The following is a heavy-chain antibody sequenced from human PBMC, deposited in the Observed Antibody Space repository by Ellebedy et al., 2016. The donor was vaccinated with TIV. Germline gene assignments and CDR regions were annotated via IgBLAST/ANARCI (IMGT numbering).Heavy chain of an antibody. V-gene: IGHV3-7*01. CDR1: RFSFNSYW. J-gene: IGHJ3*02. Sequence: GESLKISCAASRFSFNSYWMSWVRQAPGKGLEWVSNINQDGSGKYYVDSVKGRFTISRDNAKNSLYLQMSSLRGEDTAVYYCATDGSYGDYLSPTHAFEIWGQGTVVTVSS. CDR3: ATDGSYGDYLSPTHAFEI. CDR2: INQDGSGK. D-gene: IGHD4-17*01.